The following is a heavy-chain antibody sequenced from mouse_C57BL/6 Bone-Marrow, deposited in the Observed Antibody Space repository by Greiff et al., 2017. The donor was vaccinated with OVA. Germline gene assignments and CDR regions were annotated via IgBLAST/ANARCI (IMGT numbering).Heavy chain of an antibody. D-gene: IGHD1-1*01. CDR1: GFTFSSYA. CDR3: ARAYYGEGFAY. Sequence: EVKLMESGGGLVKPGGSLKLSCAASGFTFSSYAMSWVRQTPEKRLEWVATISDGGSYTYYPDNVKGRFTISRDNAKNNLYLQMSHLKSEDTAMYYCARAYYGEGFAYWGQGTLVTVSA. J-gene: IGHJ3*01. V-gene: IGHV5-4*03. CDR2: ISDGGSYT.